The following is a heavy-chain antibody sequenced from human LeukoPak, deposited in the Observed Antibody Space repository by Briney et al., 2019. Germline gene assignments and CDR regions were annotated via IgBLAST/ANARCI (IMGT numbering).Heavy chain of an antibody. D-gene: IGHD3-16*01. J-gene: IGHJ4*02. CDR1: GYDFSTYW. CDR2: IYPGDSDT. CDR3: ARRIMIGPLDY. V-gene: IGHV5-51*01. Sequence: GESLKISCKGSGYDFSTYWIDWVRQMPGKGLEWMGVIYPGDSDTRYNPSFQGQVTISADKSISTAYLHWNSLKGTDTATYYCARRIMIGPLDYWGQGARVTVSS.